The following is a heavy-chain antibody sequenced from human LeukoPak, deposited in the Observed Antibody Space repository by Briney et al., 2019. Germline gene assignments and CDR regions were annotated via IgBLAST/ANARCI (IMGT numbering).Heavy chain of an antibody. V-gene: IGHV4-34*01. CDR1: GGSFSGYY. Sequence: SETLSLTCAVYGGSFSGYYWSWIRQPPGKGLEWIGEINHSGSTNYNPSLKSRVTISVDTSKNQFSLKLSSVTAADTAVYYCARVRHRIDYWGQGTLVTVSS. CDR2: INHSGST. CDR3: ARVRHRIDY. J-gene: IGHJ4*02.